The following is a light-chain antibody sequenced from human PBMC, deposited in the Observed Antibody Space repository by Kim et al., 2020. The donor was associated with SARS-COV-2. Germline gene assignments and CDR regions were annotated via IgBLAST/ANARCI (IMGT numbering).Light chain of an antibody. CDR3: QQYGSSPRT. CDR2: GAS. J-gene: IGKJ1*01. Sequence: SPGESATLSCSASQSVSSSYLAWYQQKPGQAPRLLIYGASSRAAGLPDRFSGSGSGTDFTLTISRLEAEDFAVYYCQQYGSSPRTFGQGTKVEIK. CDR1: QSVSSSY. V-gene: IGKV3-20*01.